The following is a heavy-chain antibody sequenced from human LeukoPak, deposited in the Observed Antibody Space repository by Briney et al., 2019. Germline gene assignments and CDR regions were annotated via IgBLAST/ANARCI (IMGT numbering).Heavy chain of an antibody. CDR3: ARHHSSAYPFDY. CDR1: GGSISLYY. CDR2: ASNSGTT. Sequence: SETLSLTCTVSGGSISLYYWSWIRQSPGKGVGWIGYASNSGTTNYRPSLRSRVTVSVDTSQNHVSLKLTSMTAADTGLYYCARHHSSAYPFDYWGQGTLVTVSS. J-gene: IGHJ4*02. V-gene: IGHV4-59*08. D-gene: IGHD3-22*01.